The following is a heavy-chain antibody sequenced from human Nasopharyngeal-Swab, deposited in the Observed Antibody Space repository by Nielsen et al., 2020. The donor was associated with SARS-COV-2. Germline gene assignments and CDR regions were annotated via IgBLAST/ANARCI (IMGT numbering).Heavy chain of an antibody. Sequence: SVKVSCKASGGTFSSYAINWVRQAPGQGLEWMGGIIPIFGTANYAQRFQGRVTITADESTSTAYMELSSLRSEDTAVYYCARGLSEYSSSSDVSGYYYGMDVWGQGTTVTVSS. CDR1: GGTFSSYA. J-gene: IGHJ6*02. V-gene: IGHV1-69*13. CDR2: IIPIFGTA. D-gene: IGHD6-6*01. CDR3: ARGLSEYSSSSDVSGYYYGMDV.